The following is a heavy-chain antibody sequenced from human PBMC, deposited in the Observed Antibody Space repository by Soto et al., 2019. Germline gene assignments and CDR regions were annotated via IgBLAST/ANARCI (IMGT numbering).Heavy chain of an antibody. CDR2: ISAYNGNT. CDR1: GYTFTSYG. Sequence: GASVKVSCKASGYTFTSYGISWVRQAPGQGLEWMGWISAYNGNTNYAQKFQGRVTMTTDTSTSTAYMELRSLRSDDTAVYYCARVGQQLVLWWFDPWGQGTLVTVSS. D-gene: IGHD6-13*01. V-gene: IGHV1-18*04. J-gene: IGHJ5*02. CDR3: ARVGQQLVLWWFDP.